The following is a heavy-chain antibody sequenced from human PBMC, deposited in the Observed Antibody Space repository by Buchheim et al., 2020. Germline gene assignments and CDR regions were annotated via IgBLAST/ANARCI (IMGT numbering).Heavy chain of an antibody. CDR1: GGTFSSYA. CDR2: IIPILGIA. V-gene: IGHV1-69*04. D-gene: IGHD5-18*01. Sequence: QVQPVQSGAEVKKPGSSVKVSCKASGGTFSSYAISWVRQAPGQGLEWMGRIIPILGIANYAQKFQGRVTIIADKSTSTAYMELSSLRSEDTAVYYCARDTAMVAPYYYYYGMDVWGQGTT. CDR3: ARDTAMVAPYYYYYGMDV. J-gene: IGHJ6*02.